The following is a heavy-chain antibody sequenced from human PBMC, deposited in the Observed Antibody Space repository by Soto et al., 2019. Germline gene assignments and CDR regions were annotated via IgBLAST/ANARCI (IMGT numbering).Heavy chain of an antibody. V-gene: IGHV1-69*02. Sequence: SVKVSCKASGGTFSSYTISWVRQAPGQGLEWMGRIIPILGIANYAQKFQGRVTITADKSTSTAYMELSSLRSEDTAVSYCARPSASGSRPHYWGQGTRVTVSS. J-gene: IGHJ4*02. D-gene: IGHD3-22*01. CDR3: ARPSASGSRPHY. CDR1: GGTFSSYT. CDR2: IIPILGIA.